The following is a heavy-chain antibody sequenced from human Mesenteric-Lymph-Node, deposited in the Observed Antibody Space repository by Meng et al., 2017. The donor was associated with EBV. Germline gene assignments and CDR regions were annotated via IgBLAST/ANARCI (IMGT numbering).Heavy chain of an antibody. J-gene: IGHJ4*02. D-gene: IGHD3-3*01. CDR3: ARDSWSGYPYIDY. CDR2: IIPIFGTA. Sequence: LVDPGSELKKSGATGKFSCKSSGVTFSSYDISWVRQAPGQGLEWMGGIIPIFGTANYAQKFQGRVTITADESTSTAYMELSSLRSEDTAVYYCARDSWSGYPYIDYWGQGTLVTVSS. CDR1: GVTFSSYD. V-gene: IGHV1-69*01.